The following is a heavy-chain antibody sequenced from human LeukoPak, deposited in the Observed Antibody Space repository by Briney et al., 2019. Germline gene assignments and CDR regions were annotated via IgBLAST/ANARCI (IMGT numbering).Heavy chain of an antibody. D-gene: IGHD2-8*02. CDR2: IDPGESFT. Sequence: GESLKISCKGSGYSFSSYWISWVRQLPGKGLEGMGRIDPGESFTKYRPSLEGRVTISADQSLSPVYLQRSSLKAPDTAIYYCARDGGGVSSWVSHWGQGTLVTVSS. CDR3: ARDGGGVSSWVSH. V-gene: IGHV5-10-1*01. CDR1: GYSFSSYW. J-gene: IGHJ4*02.